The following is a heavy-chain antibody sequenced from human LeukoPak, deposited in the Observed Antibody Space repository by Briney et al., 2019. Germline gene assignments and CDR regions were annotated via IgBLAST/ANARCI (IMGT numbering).Heavy chain of an antibody. CDR2: ISGSGGNT. Sequence: GGSLRLSCAASGFTFSSYAMSWDRQAPGKGLEWVSAISGSGGNTYYADSVKGRFTISRENSKNTLYLQMNSLRAEDTAVYYCTRVGYIDEGIDYWGQGTLVTVSS. J-gene: IGHJ4*02. CDR1: GFTFSSYA. CDR3: TRVGYIDEGIDY. D-gene: IGHD5-24*01. V-gene: IGHV3-23*01.